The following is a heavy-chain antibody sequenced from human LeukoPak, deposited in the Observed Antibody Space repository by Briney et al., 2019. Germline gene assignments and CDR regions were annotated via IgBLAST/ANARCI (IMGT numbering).Heavy chain of an antibody. CDR3: ATESYGGA. J-gene: IGHJ4*02. V-gene: IGHV3-53*01. CDR2: TYSSGST. CDR1: DFTVSSNS. D-gene: IGHD1-26*01. Sequence: QPGGSLRLSCAASDFTVSSNSMSWVRQAPGKGLEWVSVTYSSGSTHYADSVKGRFTISRDSSKNTLYLQMNSLGAEDTAVYYCATESYGGAWGQGTLVTVSS.